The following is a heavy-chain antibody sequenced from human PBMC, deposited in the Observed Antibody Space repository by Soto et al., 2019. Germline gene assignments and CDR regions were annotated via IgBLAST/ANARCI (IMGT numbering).Heavy chain of an antibody. CDR2: TYYRSNWRH. CDR1: GDSVSSNTAA. Sequence: SQTLSLTCAISGDSVSSNTAAWNWIRSSPSRGLEWLGRTYYRSNWRHDYAVSVKSRITVNPDTSKNQFSLKLSSVTAADSAVYYCARCRMSGEIGTEFDYWGQGTLVTVSS. J-gene: IGHJ4*02. D-gene: IGHD1-1*01. CDR3: ARCRMSGEIGTEFDY. V-gene: IGHV6-1*01.